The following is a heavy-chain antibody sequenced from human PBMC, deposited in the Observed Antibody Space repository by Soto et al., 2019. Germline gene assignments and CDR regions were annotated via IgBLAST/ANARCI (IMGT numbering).Heavy chain of an antibody. J-gene: IGHJ6*03. CDR3: ARRVGYSSSSLYYYYMDV. Sequence: SETLSLTCTVSGGSISSYYWSWIRQPPGKGLEWIGYIYYSGSTNYNPSLKSRVTISVDTSKNQFSLKLSSVTAAGTAVYYCARRVGYSSSSLYYYYMDVWGKGTTVTVSS. D-gene: IGHD6-6*01. CDR2: IYYSGST. CDR1: GGSISSYY. V-gene: IGHV4-59*08.